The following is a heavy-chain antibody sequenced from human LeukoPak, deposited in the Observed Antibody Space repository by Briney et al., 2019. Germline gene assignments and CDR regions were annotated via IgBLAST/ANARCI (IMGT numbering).Heavy chain of an antibody. CDR3: AGGRDFDY. Sequence: GGSLRLSCAASGFTFSSYSMNWVRQAPGKGLEWVSYISSSSTTIYYADSEKGRFTISRDNAKISLYLQMNSLRAEDTAVYYCAGGRDFDYWGQGTLVTVSS. J-gene: IGHJ4*02. CDR1: GFTFSSYS. V-gene: IGHV3-48*01. D-gene: IGHD3-16*01. CDR2: ISSSSTTI.